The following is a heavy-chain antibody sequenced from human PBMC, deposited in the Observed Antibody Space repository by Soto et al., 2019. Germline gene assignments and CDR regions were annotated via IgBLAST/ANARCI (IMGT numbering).Heavy chain of an antibody. CDR3: ARNKYSSSAAYFDS. V-gene: IGHV4-4*09. Sequence: QVQLQESGPGLVKPSETLSLTCTVSGGSLDNYYWSWIRQPPGKGLEWVGYMYSSGTTYYNPSLRSRVTMSLDTSKNKISLNLASVTTADTSVYFCARNKYSSSAAYFDSWGQGALVTVTS. CDR1: GGSLDNYY. J-gene: IGHJ4*02. CDR2: MYSSGTT. D-gene: IGHD6-6*01.